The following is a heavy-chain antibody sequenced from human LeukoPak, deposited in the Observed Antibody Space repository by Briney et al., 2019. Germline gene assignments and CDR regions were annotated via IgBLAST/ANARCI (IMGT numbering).Heavy chain of an antibody. CDR2: IYSGGTT. D-gene: IGHD4-17*01. V-gene: IGHV3-53*01. CDR3: ARTTVTRESDYFDY. J-gene: IGHJ4*02. Sequence: GGSLRLSCAASGFTVSSNYMSWVRQAPGKGLEWVSVIYSGGTTYYADSVKGRFTISRDNSKNTLFLQMNSLRAEDTAMYYCARTTVTRESDYFDYWGQGTLVTVSS. CDR1: GFTVSSNY.